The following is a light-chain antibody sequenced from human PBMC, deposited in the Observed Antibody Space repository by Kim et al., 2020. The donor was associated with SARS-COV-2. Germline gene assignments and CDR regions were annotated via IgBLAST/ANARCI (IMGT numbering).Light chain of an antibody. Sequence: QSITISCTRISSDVGGYNYVSWYQQHPGKAPKLMIFDVSNRPSGISNRFSGSKSGNTASLTISGLQAEDEADYYCSSYTRSSTNYVFGTGTKVTVL. CDR3: SSYTRSSTNYV. CDR2: DVS. CDR1: SSDVGGYNY. V-gene: IGLV2-14*03. J-gene: IGLJ1*01.